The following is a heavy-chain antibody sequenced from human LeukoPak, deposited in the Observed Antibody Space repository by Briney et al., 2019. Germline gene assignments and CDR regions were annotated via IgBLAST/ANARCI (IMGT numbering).Heavy chain of an antibody. J-gene: IGHJ5*02. Sequence: GESPRTSCNGSGYSFTSYWITWGRQMPGRGVEWMGRIDPSDTYNKYSPSFQGHVTFSADKSIRTAYLQWSSMKASETAMYYSARHPGTVVDWFDPSGQGTLVTASS. CDR1: GYSFTSYW. CDR2: IDPSDTYN. CDR3: ARHPGTVVDWFDP. D-gene: IGHD1-26*01. V-gene: IGHV5-10-1*01.